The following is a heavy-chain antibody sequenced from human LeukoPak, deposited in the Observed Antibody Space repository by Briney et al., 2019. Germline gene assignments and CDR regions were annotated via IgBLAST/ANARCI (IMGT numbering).Heavy chain of an antibody. Sequence: PSETLSLTCAVYGGSFSGYYWSWIRQPPGKGLEWIGEINHSGSTNYNPSLKSRVTISVDTSKNQFSLKLGSVTAADTAVYYCARGFSFRISYDSSGSYFDYWGQGTLVTVSS. V-gene: IGHV4-34*01. CDR1: GGSFSGYY. J-gene: IGHJ4*02. CDR3: ARGFSFRISYDSSGSYFDY. D-gene: IGHD3-22*01. CDR2: INHSGST.